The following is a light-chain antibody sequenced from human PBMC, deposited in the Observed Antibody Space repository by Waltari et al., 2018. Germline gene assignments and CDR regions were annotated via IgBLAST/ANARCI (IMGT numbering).Light chain of an antibody. CDR1: QIITTW. CDR2: KAF. Sequence: DIQMTQSPSTLSASIGDRVTIPCRASQIITTWLSWYQQKPGKAPKPLIYKAFSLESGVPSRFSGSGSGTEFTLTISSLQPDDFATYYCQQYNTYWTFGQGTKVEIK. CDR3: QQYNTYWT. J-gene: IGKJ1*01. V-gene: IGKV1-5*03.